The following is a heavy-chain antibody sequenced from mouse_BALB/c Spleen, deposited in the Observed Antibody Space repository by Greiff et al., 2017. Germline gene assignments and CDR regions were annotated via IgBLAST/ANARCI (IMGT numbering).Heavy chain of an antibody. CDR2: INSNGGST. V-gene: IGHV5-6-3*01. D-gene: IGHD1-1*01. Sequence: EVQRVESGGDLVKPGGSLKLSCAASGFTFSSYGMSWVRQTPDKRLELVATINSNGGSTYYPDSVKGRFTISRDNAKNNLYLQMSSLKSEDTAMYYCAREGNYYYFDYWGQGTTLTVSS. CDR3: AREGNYYYFDY. J-gene: IGHJ2*01. CDR1: GFTFSSYG.